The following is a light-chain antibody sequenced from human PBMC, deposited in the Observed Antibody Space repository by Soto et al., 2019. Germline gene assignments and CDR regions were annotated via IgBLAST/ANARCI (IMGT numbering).Light chain of an antibody. J-gene: IGKJ4*01. CDR2: AAF. V-gene: IGKV1D-16*01. CDR3: QQYNSYPLT. Sequence: DTQMTQSPSSLSASVGDRVTMTCRASQGISNWLAWYQQKPGEAPKSLISAAFNLQSGVPSRFSGSRYGTDFTLTISSLQPEDFATYYCQQYNSYPLTFGGGTKVEIK. CDR1: QGISNW.